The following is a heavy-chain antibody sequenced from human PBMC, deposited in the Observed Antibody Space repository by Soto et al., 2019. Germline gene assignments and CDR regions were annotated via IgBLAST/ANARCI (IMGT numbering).Heavy chain of an antibody. V-gene: IGHV1-69*13. Sequence: ASVKVSCKASGGTFSSYAISWVRQAPGQGLEWMGGIIPIFGTANYAQKFQGRVTITADESTSTAYMELSSLRSEDTAVYYCARETAPTGYYGMDVWGQGTTVTVSS. CDR3: ARETAPTGYYGMDV. J-gene: IGHJ6*02. CDR2: IIPIFGTA. CDR1: GGTFSSYA.